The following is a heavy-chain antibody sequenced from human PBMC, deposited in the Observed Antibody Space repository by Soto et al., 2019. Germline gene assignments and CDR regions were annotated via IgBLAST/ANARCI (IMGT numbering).Heavy chain of an antibody. J-gene: IGHJ4*02. D-gene: IGHD3-16*02. Sequence: ASVKVSCKAFGGTFSSYAISWVRQAPGQGLEWMGGIIPLFGTTNYAPKFQGRVAITADERARTAYMDLSSLKSEDTAVYYCATNNRASYHFDYWGQGTLVTVP. V-gene: IGHV1-69*13. CDR2: IIPLFGTT. CDR1: GGTFSSYA. CDR3: ATNNRASYHFDY.